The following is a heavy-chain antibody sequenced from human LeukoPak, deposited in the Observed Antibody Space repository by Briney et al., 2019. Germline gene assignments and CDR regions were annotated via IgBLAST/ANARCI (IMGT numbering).Heavy chain of an antibody. V-gene: IGHV4-30-4*08. CDR2: IYYSGST. CDR3: ARATYDYVWGAIPYPGTWGFDI. Sequence: TLSLTCTVSGGSISSSSYYWGWIRQPPGKGLEWIGYIYYSGSTYYNPSLKSRVTISVDTSKNQFSLKLSSVTAADTAVYYCARATYDYVWGAIPYPGTWGFDIWGQGTMVTVSS. D-gene: IGHD3-16*01. CDR1: GGSISSSSYY. J-gene: IGHJ3*02.